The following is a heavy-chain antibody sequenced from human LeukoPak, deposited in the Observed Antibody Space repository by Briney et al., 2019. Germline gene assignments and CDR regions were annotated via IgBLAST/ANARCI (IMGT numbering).Heavy chain of an antibody. D-gene: IGHD5-18*01. J-gene: IGHJ5*02. CDR1: GFTFDDYA. Sequence: GGSLRLSCAASGFTFDDYAMHWVRQAPGKGLEWVSVISWNSGSIGYADSVKGRFTISRDNAKNSLYLQMNSLRAEDMALYYCAKENIYGYENWFDPWGQGTLVTVSS. CDR3: AKENIYGYENWFDP. V-gene: IGHV3-9*03. CDR2: ISWNSGSI.